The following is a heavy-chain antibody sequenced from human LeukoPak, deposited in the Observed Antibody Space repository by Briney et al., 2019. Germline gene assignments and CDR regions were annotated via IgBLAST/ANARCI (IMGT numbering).Heavy chain of an antibody. CDR1: GFTFSDSY. D-gene: IGHD2-15*01. CDR2: ISGSGHDI. J-gene: IGHJ5*02. Sequence: GGSLRLSCAASGFTFSDSYMTWVRQAPGKGVEWVAYISGSGHDINYSESAKGRFTISRDNSKNTLYLQMNGLRAEDTAVYYCAKSRHCSGGYCYSGFGFDPWGQGTLVTVSS. V-gene: IGHV3-11*04. CDR3: AKSRHCSGGYCYSGFGFDP.